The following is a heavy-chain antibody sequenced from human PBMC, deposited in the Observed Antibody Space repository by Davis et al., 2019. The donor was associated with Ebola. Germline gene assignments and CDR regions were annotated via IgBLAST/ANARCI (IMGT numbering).Heavy chain of an antibody. Sequence: PSETLSLTCAVYGGSFSGYYWSWIRQPPGKGLEWIGEINHSGSTNYNPSLKSRVTISVDTSKNQFSLKLRSVTAADTAVYYCARGLRVVGAFDIWGQGTMVTVSS. D-gene: IGHD1-26*01. CDR3: ARGLRVVGAFDI. CDR2: INHSGST. V-gene: IGHV4-34*01. J-gene: IGHJ3*02. CDR1: GGSFSGYY.